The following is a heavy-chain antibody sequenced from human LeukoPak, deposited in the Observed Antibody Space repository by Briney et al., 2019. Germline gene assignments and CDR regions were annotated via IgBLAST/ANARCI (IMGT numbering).Heavy chain of an antibody. Sequence: PSETLSLTCTVSGYSISSGYYWGWIRQPPGKGLEWIGYIYHSGITYYNSSFKSRVTISVDTSKNQFSLKLSSVTAADTAVYYCARHSGSYPLDYWGQGTLATVSS. CDR3: ARHSGSYPLDY. CDR1: GYSISSGYY. D-gene: IGHD1-26*01. V-gene: IGHV4-38-2*02. CDR2: IYHSGIT. J-gene: IGHJ4*02.